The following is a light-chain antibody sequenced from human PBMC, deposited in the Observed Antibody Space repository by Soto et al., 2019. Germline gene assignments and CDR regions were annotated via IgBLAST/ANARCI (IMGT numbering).Light chain of an antibody. J-gene: IGKJ2*02. CDR2: DAS. CDR1: QSVSRY. CDR3: QQYNNWPPCT. V-gene: IGKV3D-15*01. Sequence: EIVMTQSPATLSVSPGESATLSCRASQSVSRYLAWYQQKPGQTPRLLIYDASNRAAGIPARFSGSGSGTEFTLTISSLEPEDFAVYYCQQYNNWPPCTFGQGTKVDIK.